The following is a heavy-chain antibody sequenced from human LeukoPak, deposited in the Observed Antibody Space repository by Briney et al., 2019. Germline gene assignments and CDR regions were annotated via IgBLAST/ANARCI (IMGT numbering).Heavy chain of an antibody. CDR1: GFTFSSYA. CDR2: ISGSGGST. D-gene: IGHD2-21*02. J-gene: IGHJ4*02. Sequence: GGSLRLSCAASGFTFSSYAMSWVRQAPGKGLEWVSAISGSGGSTYYADSVKGRFTISRDNSKNTLYLQMNSLRAGDTAVYYCAKNVVGGDCYSYWGQGTLVTVSS. CDR3: AKNVVGGDCYSY. V-gene: IGHV3-23*01.